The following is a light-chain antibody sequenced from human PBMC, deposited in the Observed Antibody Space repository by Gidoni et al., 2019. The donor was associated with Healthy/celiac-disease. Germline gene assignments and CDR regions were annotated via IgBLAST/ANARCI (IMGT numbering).Light chain of an antibody. CDR2: DAS. CDR1: QSVSSY. Sequence: EIVLTQSPATLSLSPGEKATLSCRASQSVSSYLAWYQQKPGQAPRLLIYDASNSATAIPARLSGSGSGTDFTLTISSLEPEDFAVYYCQQRSNWPPLTFGGGTKVEIK. J-gene: IGKJ4*02. CDR3: QQRSNWPPLT. V-gene: IGKV3-11*01.